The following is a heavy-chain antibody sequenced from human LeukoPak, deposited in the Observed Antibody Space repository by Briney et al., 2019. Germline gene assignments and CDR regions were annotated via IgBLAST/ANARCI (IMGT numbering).Heavy chain of an antibody. CDR3: ARVMGQDWFDP. CDR2: IKQDGSEK. J-gene: IGHJ5*02. V-gene: IGHV3-7*01. Sequence: GGSLRLSCAASGFTFSSYWMSWVRQAPGQGLEWVANIKQDGSEKYYVDSVKGRFTISRDNAKNSLYLQVNSLRAEDTAVYYCARVMGQDWFDPWGQGTLVTVSS. D-gene: IGHD2-8*01. CDR1: GFTFSSYW.